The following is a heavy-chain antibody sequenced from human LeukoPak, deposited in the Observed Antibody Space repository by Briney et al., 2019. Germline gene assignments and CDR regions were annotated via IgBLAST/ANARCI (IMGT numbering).Heavy chain of an antibody. CDR3: AAGDYYDSSGRFDY. J-gene: IGHJ4*02. CDR2: IYYSGST. CDR1: GGSISSYY. V-gene: IGHV4-59*01. Sequence: SETLSLTCTVSGGSISSYYWSWIRQPPGKGLEWIGYIYYSGSTNYNPSLKSRVTISVDTSKNQFSLKLSSVTAADTAVYYCAAGDYYDSSGRFDYWGQGTLVTVSS. D-gene: IGHD3-22*01.